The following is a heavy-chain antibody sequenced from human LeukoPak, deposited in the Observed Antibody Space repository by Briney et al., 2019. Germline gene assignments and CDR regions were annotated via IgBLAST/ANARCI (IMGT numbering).Heavy chain of an antibody. D-gene: IGHD3-3*01. Sequence: SETLSLTCTVSGGSISSYYWSWIRQPAGKGLEWIGRIYTSGSTNYNPSLKSRVTMSVDTSKNQFSLKLSSVTAADTAVYYCARDRYYDFWSGLGLFDSWGQGTLVTVSS. V-gene: IGHV4-4*07. J-gene: IGHJ5*01. CDR2: IYTSGST. CDR1: GGSISSYY. CDR3: ARDRYYDFWSGLGLFDS.